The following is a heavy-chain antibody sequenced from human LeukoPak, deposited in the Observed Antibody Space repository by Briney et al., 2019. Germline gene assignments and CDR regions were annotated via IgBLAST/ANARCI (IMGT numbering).Heavy chain of an antibody. J-gene: IGHJ3*02. CDR2: IYYSGST. Sequence: PSETLSLTCTVSGGSISSGGYYWSWIRQHPGKGLEWIGYIYYSGSTYYNPSLKSRVIISVDTSKNQFSLKLSSVTAADTAVYYCARDCSSTSCYWADAFDIWGQGTMVTVSS. CDR1: GGSISSGGYY. V-gene: IGHV4-31*03. D-gene: IGHD2-2*01. CDR3: ARDCSSTSCYWADAFDI.